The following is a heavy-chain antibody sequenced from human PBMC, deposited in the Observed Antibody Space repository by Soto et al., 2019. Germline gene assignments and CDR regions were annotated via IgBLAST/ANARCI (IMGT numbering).Heavy chain of an antibody. CDR3: AKDPLGDYDILWPWFDP. CDR2: ISYDGSNK. V-gene: IGHV3-30*18. D-gene: IGHD3-9*01. CDR1: GFTFSSYG. Sequence: QVQLVESGGGVVQPGRSLRLSCAASGFTFSSYGMHWVRQAPGKGLEWVAVISYDGSNKYYADSVKGRFTISRDNSKNTLYLQMNSLRAEDTAVYYCAKDPLGDYDILWPWFDPWGQGTLVTVSS. J-gene: IGHJ5*02.